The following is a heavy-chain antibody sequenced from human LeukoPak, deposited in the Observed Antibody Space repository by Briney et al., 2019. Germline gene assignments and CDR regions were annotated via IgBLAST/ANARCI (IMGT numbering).Heavy chain of an antibody. V-gene: IGHV1-69*01. CDR2: IIPIFGTA. CDR1: GRTFSSSA. J-gene: IGHJ5*02. D-gene: IGHD5-18*01. CDR3: ARDDGYSYAPTPDWFDP. Sequence: APVKASCKASGRTFSSSAISWVPQAPGQGLEWMGGIIPIFGTANYAQKFQGRVTITADESTSTAYMELSSLRSEDTAVYYCARDDGYSYAPTPDWFDPWGQGTLVTVSS.